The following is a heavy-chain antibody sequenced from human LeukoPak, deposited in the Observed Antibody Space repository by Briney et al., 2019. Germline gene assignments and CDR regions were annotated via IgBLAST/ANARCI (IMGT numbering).Heavy chain of an antibody. CDR1: GGSFSGYY. Sequence: SETLSLTCAVYGGSFSGYYWSWIRQPPGKGLEWIGEINHSGSTNYNPSLKSRVTISVDTSKNQFSLKLSSVTAADTAVYYCARGLELRPFDYWGQGTLVTVSS. CDR2: INHSGST. V-gene: IGHV4-34*01. D-gene: IGHD1-7*01. J-gene: IGHJ4*02. CDR3: ARGLELRPFDY.